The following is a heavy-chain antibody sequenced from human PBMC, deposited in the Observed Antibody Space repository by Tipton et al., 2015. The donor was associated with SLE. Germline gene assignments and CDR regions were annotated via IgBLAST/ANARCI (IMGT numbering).Heavy chain of an antibody. CDR2: IYYSGSI. CDR3: ARDSAGTTRVFDY. Sequence: TLSLTCTVSGGSISSHYWSWIRQPPGKGLEWIGYIYYSGSINYNSSLKSRVTISVDTSKNQFSLKLSSVTAADTAVYYCARDSAGTTRVFDYWGQGTLVTVSS. V-gene: IGHV4-59*11. CDR1: GGSISSHY. J-gene: IGHJ4*02. D-gene: IGHD1-7*01.